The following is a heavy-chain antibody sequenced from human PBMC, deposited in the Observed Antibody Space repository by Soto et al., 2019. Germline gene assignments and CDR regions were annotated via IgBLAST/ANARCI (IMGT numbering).Heavy chain of an antibody. J-gene: IGHJ5*02. CDR1: RYIFTAYF. CDR2: INPNNGAT. V-gene: IGHV1-2*02. Sequence: QVQLVQSGAEVKKPGASVKVSCKAPRYIFTAYFMHWVRQAPGQGLEWMGWINPNNGATQYGLSFQGRVTMTRDKSISTAYMDLSSLRSDDTAVYSCASPDPGARFDPWGQGTLVIVSS. CDR3: ASPDPGARFDP.